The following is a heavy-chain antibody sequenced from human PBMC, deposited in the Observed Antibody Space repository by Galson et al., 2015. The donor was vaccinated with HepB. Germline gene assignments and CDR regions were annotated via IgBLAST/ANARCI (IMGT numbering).Heavy chain of an antibody. J-gene: IGHJ4*02. CDR1: GGSISSNHYS. V-gene: IGHV4-39*01. D-gene: IGHD3-10*01. CDR3: ARLTIAAYFDY. Sequence: ETLSLTCTVSGGSISSNHYSWGWIRQPPGKGLEWIGTFHYSGNTYYNPSLQSRVTISVDTSKDQFSLKLSSVTASDTSVYYCARLTIAAYFDYWGQGTLVTASS. CDR2: FHYSGNT.